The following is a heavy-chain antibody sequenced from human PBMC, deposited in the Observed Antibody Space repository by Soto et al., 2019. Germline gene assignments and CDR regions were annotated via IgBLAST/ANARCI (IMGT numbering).Heavy chain of an antibody. CDR2: IFSDAER. V-gene: IGHV2-26*01. Sequence: SGPTLVNPTETLTLTCNVSGFSLTTGRMGVSWIRQPPGKALEWLAHIFSDAERSYSRSLQGRLTVSKVGFGSQVVLTMTNMDPVDTGTYFCVPMNAEPYSSYYAMDVCGQGPTVTVSS. CDR1: GFSLTTGRMG. J-gene: IGHJ6*02. D-gene: IGHD3-10*01. CDR3: VPMNAEPYSSYYAMDV.